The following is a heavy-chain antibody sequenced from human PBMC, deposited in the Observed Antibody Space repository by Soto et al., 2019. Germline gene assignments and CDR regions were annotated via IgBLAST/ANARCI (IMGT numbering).Heavy chain of an antibody. V-gene: IGHV4-31*03. CDR1: GDSISSGGYY. CDR2: IYYTENT. Sequence: SETLSLTCTVSGDSISSGGYYWTWIRQSPGRGLEWIGYIYYTENTYYNPSLKSRLTISIDTSKNEFSLNLNSVTAADTAVYYCARVAGLTQNFYYMDVWGKGATVTVSS. CDR3: ARVAGLTQNFYYMDV. J-gene: IGHJ6*03.